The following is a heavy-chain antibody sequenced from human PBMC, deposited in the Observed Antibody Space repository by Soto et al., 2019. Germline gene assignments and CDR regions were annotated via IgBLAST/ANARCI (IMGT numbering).Heavy chain of an antibody. CDR3: ARDNGVGP. Sequence: QVQLQESGPGLVKPSQTLSLTCTVSGGSISSGDYYWSWISQPPGKGLEWIGYIYDSGSTYYNSSLKSRVNITLDTSKNQFSLKLTSVTAADTAVYSCARDNGVGPWGQGTLVTVSS. V-gene: IGHV4-30-4*01. D-gene: IGHD2-8*01. CDR1: GGSISSGDYY. J-gene: IGHJ5*02. CDR2: IYDSGST.